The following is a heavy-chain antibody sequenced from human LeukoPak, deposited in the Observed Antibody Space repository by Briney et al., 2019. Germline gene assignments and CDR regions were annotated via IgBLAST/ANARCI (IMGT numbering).Heavy chain of an antibody. V-gene: IGHV1-18*01. CDR2: ISAYNGNT. CDR3: AREFFRYYYDSSGHYADY. CDR1: GYTFTSYG. D-gene: IGHD3-22*01. J-gene: IGHJ4*02. Sequence: ASVKVSCKASGYTFTSYGISWVRQAPGQGLEWMGWISAYNGNTNYAQKLQGRVTMTTDTSTSTACMELRSLRSDDTAVYYCAREFFRYYYDSSGHYADYWGQGTLVTVSS.